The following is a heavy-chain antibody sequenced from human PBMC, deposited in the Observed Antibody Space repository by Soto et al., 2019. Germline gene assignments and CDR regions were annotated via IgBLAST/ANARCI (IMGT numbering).Heavy chain of an antibody. CDR3: ARLWHFDWFSLIGY. D-gene: IGHD3-9*01. J-gene: IGHJ4*02. V-gene: IGHV4-4*02. Sequence: TSETLSLTCAVSGGSISSSNWWSWVRQPPGKGLEWIGEIYHSGSTNYNPSLKSRVTISVDKSKNQFSLKLSSVTAADTAVYYWARLWHFDWFSLIGYWGQGTLVTVSS. CDR1: GGSISSSNW. CDR2: IYHSGST.